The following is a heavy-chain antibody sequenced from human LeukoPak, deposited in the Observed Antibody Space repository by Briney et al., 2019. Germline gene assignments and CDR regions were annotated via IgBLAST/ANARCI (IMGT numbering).Heavy chain of an antibody. V-gene: IGHV3-21*01. CDR3: ARVPEVGATRRLPQH. J-gene: IGHJ1*01. CDR2: ISSSSSYI. D-gene: IGHD1-26*01. CDR1: GFTFSSYS. Sequence: GGSLRLACAASGFTFSSYSMNWVRQAPGKGLEWISSISSSSSYIYYADSVKGRFTISRDNAKNSLYLQMNSLRAEDTAVYYCARVPEVGATRRLPQHWGQGTLVTVSS.